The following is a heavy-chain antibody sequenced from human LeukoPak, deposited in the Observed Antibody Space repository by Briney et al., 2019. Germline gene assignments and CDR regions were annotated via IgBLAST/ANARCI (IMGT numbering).Heavy chain of an antibody. CDR2: INPSGGST. CDR1: GYTFTSYY. Sequence: ASVKVSCKASGYTFTSYYMHWVRQAPGQGLEWMGIINPSGGSTSYAQEFQGRVTMTRDMSTSTVYMELSSLRSEDTAVYYCARDNYSYGYSGAFDIWGQGTMVTVSS. CDR3: ARDNYSYGYSGAFDI. V-gene: IGHV1-46*01. J-gene: IGHJ3*02. D-gene: IGHD5-18*01.